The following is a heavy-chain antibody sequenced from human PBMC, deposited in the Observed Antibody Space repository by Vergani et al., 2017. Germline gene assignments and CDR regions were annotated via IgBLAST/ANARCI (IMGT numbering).Heavy chain of an antibody. V-gene: IGHV3-30*18. D-gene: IGHD3-3*01. CDR1: GFTFSSYG. CDR2: ISYDGSNK. Sequence: QVQLVESGGGVVQPGRSLRLSCAASGFTFSSYGMHWVRQAPGKGLEWVAVISYDGSNKYYADSVKGRFTISRDNSKNKLYLQMNSLRAEDTAVYYCAKDAEGYYDFWSGYGVDYWGQGTLVTVSS. J-gene: IGHJ4*02. CDR3: AKDAEGYYDFWSGYGVDY.